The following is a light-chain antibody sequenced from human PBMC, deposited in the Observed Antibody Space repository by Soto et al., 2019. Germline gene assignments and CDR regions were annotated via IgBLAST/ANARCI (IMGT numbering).Light chain of an antibody. Sequence: ERVMTQSPATLSVSPEEGATLSCRANQHVSSHIAWYQHKPGQAPRLLIHAASTRAPGVPVRFSGSGSGTEFTLTISSLQFEDFAVYYCQQYQSWPFPFGQGTKLEIK. V-gene: IGKV3-15*01. CDR3: QQYQSWPFP. CDR2: AAS. J-gene: IGKJ2*01. CDR1: QHVSSH.